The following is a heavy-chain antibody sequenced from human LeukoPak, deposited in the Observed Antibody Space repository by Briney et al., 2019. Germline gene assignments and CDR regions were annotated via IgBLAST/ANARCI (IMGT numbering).Heavy chain of an antibody. J-gene: IGHJ4*02. CDR2: ISSSGNT. CDR3: VKGRISEDGLDF. D-gene: IGHD6-13*01. V-gene: IGHV3-23*01. Sequence: HPGGSLILSCSASGFTFSRSAMTWVRQTPGKGLDGGSSISSSGNTNYADSVKGRFTISRDNSKNMLYLQMNSLRAEDTAVYYCVKGRISEDGLDFWGQGTLVTVSS. CDR1: GFTFSRSA.